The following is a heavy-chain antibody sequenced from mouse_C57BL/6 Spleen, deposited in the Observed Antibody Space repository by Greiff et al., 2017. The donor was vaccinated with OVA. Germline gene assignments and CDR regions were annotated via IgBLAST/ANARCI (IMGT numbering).Heavy chain of an antibody. CDR2: INPNNGGT. D-gene: IGHD1-1*01. J-gene: IGHJ4*01. V-gene: IGHV1-22*01. CDR3: ARIYGYEAMDY. CDR1: GYTFTDYN. Sequence: EVKLMESGPELVKPGASVKMSCKASGYTFTDYNMHWVKQSHGKSLEWIGYINPNNGGTSYNQKFKGKATLTVNKSSSTAYMELRSLTSEDSAVYYCARIYGYEAMDYWGQGTSVTVSS.